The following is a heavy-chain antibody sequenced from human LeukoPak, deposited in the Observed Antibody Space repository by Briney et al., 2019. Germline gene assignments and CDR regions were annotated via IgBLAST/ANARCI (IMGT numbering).Heavy chain of an antibody. V-gene: IGHV4-59*01. Sequence: PSETLSLTCTVSGGSISSYYWSWVRQPPGKGLEWIGYIYYSGRTDYNPSLKSRVTMSVDTSKNLLSLKLRSVTAADTAVYYCARGSNCGGDCYHAEYFQGCGQGTLVTVSS. CDR3: ARGSNCGGDCYHAEYFQG. CDR1: GGSISSYY. D-gene: IGHD2-21*02. J-gene: IGHJ1*01. CDR2: IYYSGRT.